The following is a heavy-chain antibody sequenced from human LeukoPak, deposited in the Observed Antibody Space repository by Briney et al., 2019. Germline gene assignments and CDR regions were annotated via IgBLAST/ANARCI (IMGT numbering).Heavy chain of an antibody. CDR3: ARGLDDYGDYPYFDY. Sequence: KPSETLSLTCTVSGGSISSGGYYWSWIRRHPGKGLEWIGYIYYSGSAYYNPSLKSRVTISVDTSKNQFSLKLSSVTAADTAVYYCARGLDDYGDYPYFDYWGQGTLVTVSS. D-gene: IGHD4-17*01. V-gene: IGHV4-31*03. J-gene: IGHJ4*02. CDR2: IYYSGSA. CDR1: GGSISSGGYY.